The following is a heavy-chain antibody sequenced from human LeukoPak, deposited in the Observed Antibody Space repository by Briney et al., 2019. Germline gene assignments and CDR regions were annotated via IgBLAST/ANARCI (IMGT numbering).Heavy chain of an antibody. CDR3: ARVVGGGIYFYYYYYMDV. V-gene: IGHV1-2*02. CDR2: INPNSGGS. CDR1: EYTFTGYY. J-gene: IGHJ6*03. D-gene: IGHD1-26*01. Sequence: ASVKVSCKASEYTFTGYYMHWVRQAPGHGLEWMGWINPNSGGSNYAQKFQGRVTMIRDTSISTAYMELSRLRSDDTAVYYCARVVGGGIYFYYYYYMDVWGKGTTVTISS.